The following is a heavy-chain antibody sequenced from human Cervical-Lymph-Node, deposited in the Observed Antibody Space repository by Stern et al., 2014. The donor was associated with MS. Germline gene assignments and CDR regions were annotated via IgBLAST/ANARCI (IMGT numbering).Heavy chain of an antibody. D-gene: IGHD6-6*01. J-gene: IGHJ3*02. CDR3: AREGYSSSYDAFDI. CDR2: IYHSGST. Sequence: AQLVQSGPGLVKPSGTLSLTCAVSGGSISSSNWWSWVRQPPGKGLEWIGEIYHSGSTNYNPSLKSRVTISVDKSKNQFSLKLSSVTAADTAVYYCAREGYSSSYDAFDIWGQGTMVTVSS. V-gene: IGHV4-4*02. CDR1: GGSISSSNW.